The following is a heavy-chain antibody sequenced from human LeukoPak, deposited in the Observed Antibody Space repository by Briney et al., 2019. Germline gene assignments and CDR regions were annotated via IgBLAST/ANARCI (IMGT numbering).Heavy chain of an antibody. Sequence: SETLSLTCTVSGGSISSYYWSWIRQPPGKGLEWIGYIYYSGSTNYNPSLKSRVTISVDTSKNQFSLKLSSVTAADTAVYYCARVGVVVESQPFDYWGQGTLVTVSS. CDR3: ARVGVVVESQPFDY. CDR2: IYYSGST. V-gene: IGHV4-59*01. D-gene: IGHD3-22*01. J-gene: IGHJ4*02. CDR1: GGSISSYY.